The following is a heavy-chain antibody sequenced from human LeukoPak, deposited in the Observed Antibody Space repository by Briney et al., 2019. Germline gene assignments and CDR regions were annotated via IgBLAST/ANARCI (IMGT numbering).Heavy chain of an antibody. V-gene: IGHV4-39*01. D-gene: IGHD1-1*01. CDR1: GYFISGSSYY. CDR3: ARRTYTNNYYFDY. J-gene: IGHJ4*02. Sequence: SETLSLTCTVSGYFISGSSYYWGGIRQSPGKGLEWIGNIYYSGTTHFNPSLHSRVTISVDTSKNQSSLKLTSVTAADTALYFCARRTYTNNYYFDYWGQGTLVTVSS. CDR2: IYYSGTT.